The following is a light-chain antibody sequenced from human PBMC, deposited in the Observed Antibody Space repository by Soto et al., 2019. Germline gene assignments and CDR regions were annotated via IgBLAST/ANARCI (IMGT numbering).Light chain of an antibody. CDR2: GAS. CDR3: QQSYTAVFA. J-gene: IGKJ3*01. Sequence: DIQMTQSPSSLSASVGDRVTITCRASQNIRNDLNWYQQKPGKAPNLLIYGASSLQSGVPSRFSGSGSETDFTLTINNLQPEDFATYYCQQSYTAVFAFGPGTKVDIK. CDR1: QNIRND. V-gene: IGKV1-39*01.